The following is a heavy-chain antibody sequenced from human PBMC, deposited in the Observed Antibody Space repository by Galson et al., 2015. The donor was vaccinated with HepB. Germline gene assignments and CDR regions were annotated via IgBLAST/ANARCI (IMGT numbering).Heavy chain of an antibody. V-gene: IGHV3-48*02. CDR2: ISSGSRTI. D-gene: IGHD3-9*01. CDR1: KFNFSSYS. CDR3: ARSSPLGGDWFYFDL. J-gene: IGHJ4*02. Sequence: SLRLSCAASKFNFSSYSMNWVRQAPGKGLEWVSYISSGSRTIFYADSLKGRFTVSRDNAKNSLYLQMNSLRDEDTAVYYCARSSPLGGDWFYFDLWGQGTLVVVSS.